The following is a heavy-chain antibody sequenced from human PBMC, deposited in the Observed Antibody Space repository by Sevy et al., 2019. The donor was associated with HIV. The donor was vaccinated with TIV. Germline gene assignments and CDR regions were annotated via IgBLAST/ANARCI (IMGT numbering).Heavy chain of an antibody. Sequence: GGSLRLSCAASGFTFEDHALHWVRQVPGKGLEWVSGISWNSGSRGYVDSVKGRFTISRDSAKNSLYLEMNSLRIEDTALYYCVREGPVAVTSNAFDIWGQGTMVTVSS. CDR2: ISWNSGSR. D-gene: IGHD2-15*01. CDR3: VREGPVAVTSNAFDI. CDR1: GFTFEDHA. J-gene: IGHJ3*02. V-gene: IGHV3-9*01.